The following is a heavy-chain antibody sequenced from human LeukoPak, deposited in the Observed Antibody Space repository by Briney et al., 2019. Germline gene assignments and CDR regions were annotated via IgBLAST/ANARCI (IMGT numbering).Heavy chain of an antibody. Sequence: GGSLRLSCAGSGFTFNDHAMSWVRQAPGQGLEWVSSISESGGSTYYADSVRGRSTISRDNSKNVVYFEMHSLRREDTGVYFCARGGLNFDCWRFDYWGRGTLVGVSS. J-gene: IGHJ4*02. CDR3: ARGGLNFDCWRFDY. CDR2: ISESGGST. D-gene: IGHD3-3*01. CDR1: GFTFNDHA. V-gene: IGHV3-23*01.